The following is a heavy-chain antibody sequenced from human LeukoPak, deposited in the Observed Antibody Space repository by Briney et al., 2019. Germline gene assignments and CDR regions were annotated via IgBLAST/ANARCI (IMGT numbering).Heavy chain of an antibody. CDR1: GYTFTGYY. CDR2: INPNSGGT. J-gene: IGHJ3*02. Sequence: ASVKVSCKASGYTFTGYYMHWVRRAPGQGLEWMGWINPNSGGTNYAQKFQGRVTMTRDTSISTAYMELSRLRSDDTAVYYCARDQGTYYYDSSGYRDDAFDIWGQGTMVTVSS. D-gene: IGHD3-22*01. V-gene: IGHV1-2*02. CDR3: ARDQGTYYYDSSGYRDDAFDI.